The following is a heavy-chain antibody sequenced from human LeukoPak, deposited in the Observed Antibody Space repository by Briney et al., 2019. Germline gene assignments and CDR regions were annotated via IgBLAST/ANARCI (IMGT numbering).Heavy chain of an antibody. V-gene: IGHV1-3*03. CDR3: ARGYAAAINWFDP. J-gene: IGHJ5*02. Sequence: ASVKVSCKASGYTFTSYAMHWVRQAPGQRLEWMGWINAGNGNTKYSQEFQGRVTITRDTSASTAYVELSSLRSEDMAVYYCARGYAAAINWFDPWGQGTLVTVSS. D-gene: IGHD2-2*02. CDR1: GYTFTSYA. CDR2: INAGNGNT.